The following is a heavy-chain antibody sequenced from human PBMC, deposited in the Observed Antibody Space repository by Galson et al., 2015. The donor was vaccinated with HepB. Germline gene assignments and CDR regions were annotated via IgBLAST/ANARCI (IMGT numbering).Heavy chain of an antibody. CDR2: ISSNGGST. J-gene: IGHJ6*02. D-gene: IGHD6-6*01. V-gene: IGHV3-64*01. Sequence: SLKLSCAASGFTFSSYAMHWVRQAPGKGLEYVSAISSNGGSTYYANSVKGRFTISRDNSKNTLYVQMGSLRAEDMAVYYCATGSSSLSGMDVWGQGTTVIVSS. CDR1: GFTFSSYA. CDR3: ATGSSSLSGMDV.